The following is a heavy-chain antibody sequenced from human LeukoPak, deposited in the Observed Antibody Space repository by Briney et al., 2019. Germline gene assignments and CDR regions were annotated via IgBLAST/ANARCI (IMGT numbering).Heavy chain of an antibody. J-gene: IGHJ5*02. CDR2: INPNSGGT. V-gene: IGHV1-2*02. Sequence: ASVKVSCKASGYTFTGYYMHWVRQAPGQGPEWMGWINPNSGGTNYAQKFQGRVTMTRDTSISTAYMELSRLRSDDTAVYYCARDWCSGGSCYGWFDPWGQGTLVTVSS. CDR1: GYTFTGYY. D-gene: IGHD2-15*01. CDR3: ARDWCSGGSCYGWFDP.